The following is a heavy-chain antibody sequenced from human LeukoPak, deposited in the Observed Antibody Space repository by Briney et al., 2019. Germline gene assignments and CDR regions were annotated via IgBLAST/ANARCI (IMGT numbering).Heavy chain of an antibody. J-gene: IGHJ4*02. V-gene: IGHV1-8*01. Sequence: ASVKVSCKASGYTFTSYDINWVRQATGQGLEWMGWMNPNSGNTGYAQKFQGRVTMTRNTSISTAYMELSSLRSEDTAVYYCARGGYYDSNGYYYDIDYWGQGTLVTVSS. CDR3: ARGGYYDSNGYYYDIDY. CDR2: MNPNSGNT. CDR1: GYTFTSYD. D-gene: IGHD3-22*01.